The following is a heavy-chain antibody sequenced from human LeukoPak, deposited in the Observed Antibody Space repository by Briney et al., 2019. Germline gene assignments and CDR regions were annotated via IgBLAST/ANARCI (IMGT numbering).Heavy chain of an antibody. J-gene: IGHJ1*01. Sequence: GGSLRLSCAASGFTFSSYWMHWVRQAPGKGLVWVSRINSDGSSTSYADSVKGRFTISRDNAKNTLYLQMNSLRAEDTAVYYCAKEIYGDPTGGRFQHWGQGTLVTVSS. CDR3: AKEIYGDPTGGRFQH. CDR2: INSDGSST. D-gene: IGHD4-17*01. V-gene: IGHV3-74*01. CDR1: GFTFSSYW.